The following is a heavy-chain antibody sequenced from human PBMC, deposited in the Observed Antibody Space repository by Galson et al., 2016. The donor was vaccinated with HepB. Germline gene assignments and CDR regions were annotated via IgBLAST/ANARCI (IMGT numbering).Heavy chain of an antibody. CDR3: VRGVYGDHGWFDY. D-gene: IGHD4-17*01. Sequence: SLRLSCAASGFTFSRYAMTWVRQAPGKGLEWVSGLSGSGAPTYYADSVKGRFTISRDNSQNSLFLQMNTLRAEDTAVYFCVRGVYGDHGWFDYWGQGTLVTVSS. J-gene: IGHJ4*02. CDR1: GFTFSRYA. CDR2: LSGSGAPT. V-gene: IGHV3-23*01.